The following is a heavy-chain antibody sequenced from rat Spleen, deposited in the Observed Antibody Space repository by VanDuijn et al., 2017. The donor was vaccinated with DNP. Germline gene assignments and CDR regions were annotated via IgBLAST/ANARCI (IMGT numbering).Heavy chain of an antibody. V-gene: IGHV5-46*01. J-gene: IGHJ2*01. Sequence: EVQLVESGGGLVQPGRSMKLSCTASGFTFSSFPMAWVRQAPTKGLEWVATISTSGGSTFYRHSVKGRFTISRDNARNTLYLQMNSLRSEDTATYYCARGGRSYFDYWGQGVMVTVSS. CDR3: ARGGRSYFDY. CDR2: ISTSGGST. CDR1: GFTFSSFP. D-gene: IGHD1-11*01.